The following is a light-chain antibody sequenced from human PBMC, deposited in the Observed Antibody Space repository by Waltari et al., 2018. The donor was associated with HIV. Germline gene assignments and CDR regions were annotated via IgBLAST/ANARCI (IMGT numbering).Light chain of an antibody. CDR2: QDI. CDR3: QAWVNSTAI. V-gene: IGLV3-1*01. J-gene: IGLJ2*01. CDR1: KLGEKH. Sequence: SYELTQPPAVSVSPGQTANMSCSGDKLGEKHVSWYQQRPGQSPVLVIYQDIRRPSAIPDRFSGSNSGNTATLTVSGTLIMDEADYYCQAWVNSTAIFGGGTRLTVL.